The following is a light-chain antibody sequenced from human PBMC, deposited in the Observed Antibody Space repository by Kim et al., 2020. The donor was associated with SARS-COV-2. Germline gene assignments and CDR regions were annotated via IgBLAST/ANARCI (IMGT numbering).Light chain of an antibody. CDR1: SSNIGSNY. CDR2: RNN. CDR3: AAWDDSLSGYV. V-gene: IGLV1-47*01. Sequence: ELTQPPSASGTRGQRVTISCSGGSSNIGSNYVYWYQHLPGTAPKLLIYRNNQRPSGVPDRFSGSKSATSASLAISGLRSEDEADYYCAAWDDSLSGYVFGSVTKVTVL. J-gene: IGLJ1*01.